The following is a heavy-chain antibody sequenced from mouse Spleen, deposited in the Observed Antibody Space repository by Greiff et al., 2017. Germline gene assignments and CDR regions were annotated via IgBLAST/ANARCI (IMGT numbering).Heavy chain of an antibody. Sequence: EVKLQESGPGLVKPSQSLSLTCSVTGYSITSGYYWNWIRQFPGNKLEWMGYISYDGSNNYNPSLKNRISITRDTSKNQFFLKLNSVTTEDTATYYCARDRGHYWYFDVWGAGTTVTVSS. D-gene: IGHD3-1*01. CDR3: ARDRGHYWYFDV. J-gene: IGHJ1*01. V-gene: IGHV3-6*01. CDR1: GYSITSGYY. CDR2: ISYDGSN.